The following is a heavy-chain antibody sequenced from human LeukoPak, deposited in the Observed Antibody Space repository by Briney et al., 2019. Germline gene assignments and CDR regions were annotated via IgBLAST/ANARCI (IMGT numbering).Heavy chain of an antibody. CDR2: ISSSGSTI. D-gene: IGHD2-8*01. CDR1: GFTFSDYY. V-gene: IGHV3-11*01. J-gene: IGHJ4*02. CDR3: ARLGYCTNGVCYSYYFDY. Sequence: SGGSLRLSCAAYGFTFSDYYMSWIRQAPGKGLEWVSYISSSGSTIYYADSVKGRFTISRDNAKNSLYLQMNSLRAEDTAVYYCARLGYCTNGVCYSYYFDYWGQGTLVTVSS.